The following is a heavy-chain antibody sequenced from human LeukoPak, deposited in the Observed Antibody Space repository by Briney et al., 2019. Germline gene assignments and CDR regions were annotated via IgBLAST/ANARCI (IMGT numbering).Heavy chain of an antibody. Sequence: SSETLSLTCTVSGGSISSYYWSWIRQPPGKGLEWIGYIYYSGSTNYNPSLKSRVTISVDTSKNQFSLKLSSVTAADTAVYYCARTTVVTPAPDDAFDIWGQGTMVTVSS. J-gene: IGHJ3*02. CDR3: ARTTVVTPAPDDAFDI. CDR2: IYYSGST. D-gene: IGHD4-23*01. CDR1: GGSISSYY. V-gene: IGHV4-59*01.